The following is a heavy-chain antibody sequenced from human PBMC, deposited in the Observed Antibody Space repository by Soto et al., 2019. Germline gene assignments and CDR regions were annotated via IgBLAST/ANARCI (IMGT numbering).Heavy chain of an antibody. CDR1: GGSINNYY. J-gene: IGHJ6*02. D-gene: IGHD6-19*01. CDR3: ARERHSGNYGMDV. Sequence: SETLSLTCTVSGGSINNYYLSWIRQPPGKGLEWIGYIYYSGSTNYNPSLKSRVNISVDTSKNQVSLNLNSVTAADTAVYYCARERHSGNYGMDVWGLGTTVTVYS. CDR2: IYYSGST. V-gene: IGHV4-59*01.